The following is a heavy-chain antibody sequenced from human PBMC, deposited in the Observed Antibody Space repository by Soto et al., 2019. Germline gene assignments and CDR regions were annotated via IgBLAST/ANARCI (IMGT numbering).Heavy chain of an antibody. J-gene: IGHJ6*02. Sequence: EVQLVESGGGLVQPGGSLRLSCTVSGFTFGDYWMTWVRQAPGKGLEWEANMNQDGGKKFYADSVTGRFTISRDNAKNSLYLQMNSLRAEDTAVYYCASLRISYALDVWGQGTTVTVSS. D-gene: IGHD3-10*01. CDR3: ASLRISYALDV. V-gene: IGHV3-7*03. CDR2: MNQDGGKK. CDR1: GFTFGDYW.